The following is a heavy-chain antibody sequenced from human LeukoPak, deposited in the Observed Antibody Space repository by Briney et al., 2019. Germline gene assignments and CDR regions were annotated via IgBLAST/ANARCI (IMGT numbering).Heavy chain of an antibody. J-gene: IGHJ5*02. Sequence: WASVKVSCKASGYTFTSYYMHWVRQAPGQGLEWMGIINPSGGSTSYAQKFQGRVTMTRDMSTSTVYMELSSLRSEDTAAYYCARERLVGATITGLFDPWGQGTLVTVSS. V-gene: IGHV1-46*01. CDR1: GYTFTSYY. CDR3: ARERLVGATITGLFDP. CDR2: INPSGGST. D-gene: IGHD1-26*01.